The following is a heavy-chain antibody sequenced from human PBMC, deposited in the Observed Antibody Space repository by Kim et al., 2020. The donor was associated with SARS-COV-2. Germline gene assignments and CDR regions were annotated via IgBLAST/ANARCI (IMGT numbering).Heavy chain of an antibody. CDR1: GFTFSSYW. CDR2: IKQDGSEK. D-gene: IGHD3-3*01. CDR3: ARVYYDFWSGYHMYYYYGMDV. J-gene: IGHJ6*02. Sequence: GGSLRLSCAASGFTFSSYWMSWVRQAPGKGLEWVANIKQDGSEKYYVDSVKGRFTISRDNAKNSLYLQMNILRAEDTAVYYCARVYYDFWSGYHMYYYYGMDVWGQGTTVTVSS. V-gene: IGHV3-7*04.